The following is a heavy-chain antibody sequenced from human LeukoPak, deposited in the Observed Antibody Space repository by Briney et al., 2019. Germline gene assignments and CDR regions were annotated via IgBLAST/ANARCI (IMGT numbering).Heavy chain of an antibody. J-gene: IGHJ6*03. CDR2: IHYSGST. Sequence: SETLSLTCTVSGGSISSGGYYWSWIRQHPGKGLEWIGYIHYSGSTYYNPSLKSRVTISVDTSKNQFSLKLSSVTAADTAVYYCARAGDPRYCSSTSCYSSVTNLYYYYMDVWGKGTTVTVSS. D-gene: IGHD2-2*02. CDR1: GGSISSGGYY. V-gene: IGHV4-31*03. CDR3: ARAGDPRYCSSTSCYSSVTNLYYYYMDV.